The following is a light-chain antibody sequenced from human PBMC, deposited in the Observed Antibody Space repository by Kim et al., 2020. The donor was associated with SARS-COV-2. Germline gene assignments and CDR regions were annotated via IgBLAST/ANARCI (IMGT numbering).Light chain of an antibody. Sequence: SSELTQDPVVSVALGQTVRITCQGDSLRSYYASWYQQKPGQAPVLVIYGKNNRPSGIPDRFSGSSSGNTASLTITGAQAEDEADYYCNSRDSSGNPVFGGGTQLTVL. CDR2: GKN. CDR1: SLRSYY. J-gene: IGLJ2*01. V-gene: IGLV3-19*01. CDR3: NSRDSSGNPV.